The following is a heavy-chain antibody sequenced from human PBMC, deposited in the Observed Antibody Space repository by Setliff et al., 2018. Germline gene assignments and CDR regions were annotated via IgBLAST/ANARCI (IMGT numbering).Heavy chain of an antibody. D-gene: IGHD1-26*01. CDR3: AREVVGAPSAFDI. V-gene: IGHV3-11*04. CDR2: ISRGGNTI. CDR1: GFTFSDYY. J-gene: IGHJ3*02. Sequence: GSLRLSCAASGFTFSDYYMTWIRQAPGKGLEWVSYISRGGNTIYYADSVKGRFTISRDNARDSLFLQMNTLRAEDTAVYYCAREVVGAPSAFDIWGQGTVVTVSS.